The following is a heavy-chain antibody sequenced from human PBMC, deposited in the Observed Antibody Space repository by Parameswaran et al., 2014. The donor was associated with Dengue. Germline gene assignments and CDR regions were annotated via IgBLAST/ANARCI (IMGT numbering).Heavy chain of an antibody. V-gene: IGHV4-59*01. J-gene: IGHJ3*02. D-gene: IGHD2-2*01. CDR2: IYYSGST. Sequence: AISSARWIRQPPGKGLEWIGYIYYSGSTNYNPSLKSRVTISVDTSKNQFSLKLSSVTAADTAVYYCARGGYQLPTDAFDIWGQGTMVTVSS. CDR3: ARGGYQLPTDAFDI. CDR1: AISSA.